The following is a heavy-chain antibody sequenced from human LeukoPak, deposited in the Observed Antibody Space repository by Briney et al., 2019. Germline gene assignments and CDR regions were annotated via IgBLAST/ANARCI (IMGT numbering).Heavy chain of an antibody. Sequence: SETLSLTCAVYGGSFSGYYWSWIRQPPGKGLEWIGEINHSGSTNYNPSLKSRVTISVDTSKNQFSLKLSSATAADTAVYYCARGRYYDYIWGSYRYFDYWGQGTLVTVSS. D-gene: IGHD3-16*02. V-gene: IGHV4-34*01. CDR2: INHSGST. J-gene: IGHJ4*02. CDR1: GGSFSGYY. CDR3: ARGRYYDYIWGSYRYFDY.